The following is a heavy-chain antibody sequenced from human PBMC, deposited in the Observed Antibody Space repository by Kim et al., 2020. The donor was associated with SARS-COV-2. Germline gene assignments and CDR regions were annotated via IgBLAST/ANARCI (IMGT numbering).Heavy chain of an antibody. D-gene: IGHD3-10*01. CDR1: GFTFSSYA. CDR3: AKGGDSMVRGVLPRGGYFDY. J-gene: IGHJ4*02. Sequence: GGSLRLSCAASGFTFSSYAMSWVRQAPGKGLEWVSAISGSGGSTYYADSVKGRFTISRDNSKNTLYLQMNSLRAEDTAVYYCAKGGDSMVRGVLPRGGYFDYWGQGTLVTVSS. V-gene: IGHV3-23*01. CDR2: ISGSGGST.